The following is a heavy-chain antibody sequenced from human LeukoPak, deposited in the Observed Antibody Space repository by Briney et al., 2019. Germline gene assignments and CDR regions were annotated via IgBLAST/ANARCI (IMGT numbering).Heavy chain of an antibody. D-gene: IGHD3-22*01. CDR2: INPSGGSS. Sequence: GASVKVSCKASGYTFTSYYMHWVRQAPGQGLEWMGIINPSGGSSTYAQKLQGRVTMTKDTSTSTVYMELSSLRSEDTAVYYCASPYYYDSSGHDAFDIWGQGTMVTVSS. CDR3: ASPYYYDSSGHDAFDI. J-gene: IGHJ3*02. V-gene: IGHV1-46*01. CDR1: GYTFTSYY.